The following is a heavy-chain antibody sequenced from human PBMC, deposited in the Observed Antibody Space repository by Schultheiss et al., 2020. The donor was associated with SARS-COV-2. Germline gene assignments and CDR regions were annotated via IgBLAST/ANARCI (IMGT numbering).Heavy chain of an antibody. CDR3: ARNRDQGFDS. V-gene: IGHV4-30-4*08. CDR1: GGSISSGGYY. CDR2: IYYSGST. Sequence: LRLSCAVSGGSISSGGYYWSWIRQHPGKGLEWIGYIYYSGSTHYNPSLKSRPSISIDTSTNQFFLSLSSVTAADTAVYYCARNRDQGFDSWGQGTLVTVSS. J-gene: IGHJ4*02.